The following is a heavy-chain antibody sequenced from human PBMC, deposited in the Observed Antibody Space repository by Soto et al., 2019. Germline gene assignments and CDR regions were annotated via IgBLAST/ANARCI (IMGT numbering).Heavy chain of an antibody. CDR2: IYWDDDK. V-gene: IGHV2-5*02. CDR1: GFSLSTSGVG. D-gene: IGHD5-12*01. J-gene: IGHJ4*02. Sequence: QITLKQSGPTLVKPTQTLTLTCTFSGFSLSTSGVGVGWIRQPPGKALEWLALIYWDDDKRFSPSLKSRLTITKDTSKNQVVLTMTNMDPVDTATYYCAHVYGGYDNFDYWGQGTLVTVSS. CDR3: AHVYGGYDNFDY.